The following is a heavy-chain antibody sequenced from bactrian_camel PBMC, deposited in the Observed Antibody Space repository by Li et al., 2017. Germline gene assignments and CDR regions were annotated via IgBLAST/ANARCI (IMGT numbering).Heavy chain of an antibody. CDR3: AKDPSFGGWDLRSA. V-gene: IGHV3S1*01. Sequence: HVQLVESGGDSVQAGGSLRLSCSVSGITYSSCSMAWFRQAPGKEREPVASIDVDGTTTYAESVKGRFTVTRDNAKNTLYLQLDSLKTEDTATYYCAKDPSFGGWDLRSARGQGTQVTVS. J-gene: IGHJ4*01. CDR1: GITYSSCS. CDR2: SIDVDGTT. D-gene: IGHD5*01.